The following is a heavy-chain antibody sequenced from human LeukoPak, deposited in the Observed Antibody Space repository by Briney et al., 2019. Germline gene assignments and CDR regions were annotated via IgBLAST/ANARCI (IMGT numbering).Heavy chain of an antibody. D-gene: IGHD2-2*01. CDR2: IRSKAYGGTT. Sequence: GGSLRLSCTASGFTFGDYAMSWVRQAPGKGLEWVGSIRSKAYGGTTEYAASVKGRFTISRDDSKSIAYLQMNSLKTEDTAVYYCTREDCSSTSCYVKSDVPFDYWGQGTLVTVSS. J-gene: IGHJ4*02. CDR3: TREDCSSTSCYVKSDVPFDY. V-gene: IGHV3-49*04. CDR1: GFTFGDYA.